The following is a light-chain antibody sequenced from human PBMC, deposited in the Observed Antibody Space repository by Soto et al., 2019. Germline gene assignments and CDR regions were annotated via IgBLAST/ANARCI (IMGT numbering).Light chain of an antibody. CDR2: QTS. CDR3: QQYGYSPIT. Sequence: EIVLTQSPATLSSFPVDIVTLSCRASQYINTRLAWYQHRPGQAPRLLIYQTSLRAAGIPARFSASGSGTDFTLTISDVQPEDFALYYCQQYGYSPITFGQGTRLEIK. CDR1: QYINTR. J-gene: IGKJ5*01. V-gene: IGKV3-11*01.